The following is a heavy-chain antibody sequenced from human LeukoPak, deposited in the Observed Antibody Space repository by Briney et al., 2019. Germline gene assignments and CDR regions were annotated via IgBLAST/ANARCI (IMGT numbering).Heavy chain of an antibody. J-gene: IGHJ5*02. CDR1: GFLFSSYN. D-gene: IGHD4/OR15-4a*01. Sequence: GGSLRLFCAASGFLFSSYNIIGVRQAPGKGLECISSIRGSSSHIYYADSVKGRFTISRDNAKDSLYLQMNSLRAEDTALYYCVRIPNSANFPNWFDPWGQGTLVTVSS. CDR2: IRGSSSHI. V-gene: IGHV3-21*01. CDR3: VRIPNSANFPNWFDP.